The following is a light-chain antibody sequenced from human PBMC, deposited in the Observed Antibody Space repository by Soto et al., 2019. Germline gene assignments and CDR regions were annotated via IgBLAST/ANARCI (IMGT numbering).Light chain of an antibody. V-gene: IGKV3-20*01. CDR1: QSVGGNS. J-gene: IGKJ1*01. Sequence: ETVLTPSPGTLSLSPVERATVSCRASQSVGGNSLAWYQQRPGQAPRLLIYDTSKRATGIPDRFSGSGSGTDFTLTISRLEPADFAVYYCQQYQNSPRTFGQGTKVDI. CDR3: QQYQNSPRT. CDR2: DTS.